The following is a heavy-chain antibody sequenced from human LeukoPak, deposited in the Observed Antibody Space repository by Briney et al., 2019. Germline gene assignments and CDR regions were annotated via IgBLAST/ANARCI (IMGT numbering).Heavy chain of an antibody. CDR3: ARDMPQESAFDI. D-gene: IGHD2-2*01. V-gene: IGHV3-7*01. J-gene: IGHJ3*02. CDR1: GFTFSSYW. Sequence: GGSLRLSCAASGFTFSSYWMSWVRQAPGKGLEWVANIKQDGSEKYYVDSVKGRFTISRDNSKNTLYLQMNSLRAEDTAVYYCARDMPQESAFDIWGQGTMVTVSS. CDR2: IKQDGSEK.